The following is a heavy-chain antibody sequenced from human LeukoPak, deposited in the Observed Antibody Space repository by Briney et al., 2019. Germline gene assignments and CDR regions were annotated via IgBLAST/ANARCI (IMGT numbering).Heavy chain of an antibody. V-gene: IGHV4-39*07. J-gene: IGHJ4*02. Sequence: SEILSLTCTVSGGSISSSSYYWGWIRQPPGKGLEWIGSGYYSGSTYYNPSLKSRVTISVDTSKNQFSLKLSSVTAADTAVYYCARDYGSGYDSLFHFDYWGQGTLVTVSS. D-gene: IGHD5-12*01. CDR2: GYYSGST. CDR3: ARDYGSGYDSLFHFDY. CDR1: GGSISSSSYY.